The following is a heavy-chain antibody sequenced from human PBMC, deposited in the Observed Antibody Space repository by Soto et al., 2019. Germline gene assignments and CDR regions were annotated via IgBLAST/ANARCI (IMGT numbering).Heavy chain of an antibody. CDR3: VRSRSGDSSSSFDAFDI. CDR2: IYYSGST. V-gene: IGHV4-59*01. D-gene: IGHD6-6*01. CDR1: GGSISSYY. Sequence: SETLSLTCTVSGGSISSYYWSWIRQPPGKGLEWIGYIYYSGSTNYNPYLKSRVTISVDTSKNQFSLKLSSVTAADTAVYYCVRSRSGDSSSSFDAFDIWGQGTMVTVSS. J-gene: IGHJ3*02.